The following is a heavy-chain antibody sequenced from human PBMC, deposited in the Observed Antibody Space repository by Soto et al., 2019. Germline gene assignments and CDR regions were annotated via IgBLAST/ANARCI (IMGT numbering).Heavy chain of an antibody. D-gene: IGHD1-26*01. CDR3: ARRSFPYSGSPQEPWSDALDI. CDR2: ISYNGNNK. Sequence: QVQLVESGGGVVQPGRSLRLSCAASGFSISTYALHWVRQAPGKGPEWVAIISYNGNNKHYADSVKGRFTISRDNSKNTVDLQMNSLRVEDTAMYYCARRSFPYSGSPQEPWSDALDIWGQGTMVTVSS. CDR1: GFSISTYA. V-gene: IGHV3-30*04. J-gene: IGHJ3*02.